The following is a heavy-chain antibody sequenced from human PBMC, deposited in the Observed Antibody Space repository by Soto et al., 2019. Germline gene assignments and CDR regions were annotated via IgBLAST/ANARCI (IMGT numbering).Heavy chain of an antibody. J-gene: IGHJ4*02. CDR3: GRHLRHIVVVTAIPSEYDFDS. D-gene: IGHD2-21*02. V-gene: IGHV4-39*01. CDR1: GGSISSSSYY. Sequence: SETLSLTCTVSGGSISSSSYYWGWIRQPPGKGLEWIGSIYYSGSTYYNPSLKSRVTISVDTSKNQFSLKLSSVTAADTAVYYCGRHLRHIVVVTAIPSEYDFDSRGLRTLVTVSS. CDR2: IYYSGST.